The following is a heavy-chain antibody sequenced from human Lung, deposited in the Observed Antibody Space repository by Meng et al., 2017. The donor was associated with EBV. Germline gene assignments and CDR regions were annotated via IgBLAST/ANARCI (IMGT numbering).Heavy chain of an antibody. V-gene: IGHV1-8*01. Sequence: QVQLVQSGAEVKKPGASVKVSCKASGYTFTSYDINWVRQGTGQGLEWMGWMNPNRGTTGYAQKFQDRVTMTRNISKSTAYMDLSSLRSEDTAVYYCATGVADFEYWGQGTLVTVSS. CDR3: ATGVADFEY. CDR1: GYTFTSYD. J-gene: IGHJ4*02. CDR2: MNPNRGTT. D-gene: IGHD6-19*01.